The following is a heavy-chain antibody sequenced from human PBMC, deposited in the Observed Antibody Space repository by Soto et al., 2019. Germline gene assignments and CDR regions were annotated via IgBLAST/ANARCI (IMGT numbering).Heavy chain of an antibody. Sequence: SETLSLTCNVTGDSIKTHCWSWIRQAPGKGLEWIGYIYYSGSTLYNPSLKRRVTISADTAKNQFSLRLTSLTAAGTAVYYCASGWMAAFDNWGQGTLVTVSS. J-gene: IGHJ4*02. V-gene: IGHV4-59*11. CDR2: IYYSGST. CDR1: GDSIKTHC. D-gene: IGHD2-2*03. CDR3: ASGWMAAFDN.